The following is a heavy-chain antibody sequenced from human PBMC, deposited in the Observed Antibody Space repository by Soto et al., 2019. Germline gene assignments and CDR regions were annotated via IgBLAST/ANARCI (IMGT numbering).Heavy chain of an antibody. D-gene: IGHD3-9*01. Sequence: GASVKVSCKASGYTFTSYGISWVRQAPGQGLEWMGWISAYNGNTNYAQKLQGRVTMTTDTSTSTAYMELRSLRSDDTAIYYCAKVPYDIVTGYYDYWGQGALVTVSS. CDR3: AKVPYDIVTGYYDY. CDR2: ISAYNGNT. V-gene: IGHV1-18*01. J-gene: IGHJ4*02. CDR1: GYTFTSYG.